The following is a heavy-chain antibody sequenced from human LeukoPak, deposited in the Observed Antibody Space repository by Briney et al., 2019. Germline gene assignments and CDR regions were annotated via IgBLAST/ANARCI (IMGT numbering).Heavy chain of an antibody. Sequence: SVKVSCKASGCTFSSYAISWVRQAPGQGLEWMGRIIPILGIANYAQKFQGRVTITADKSTSTAYMELSSLRSEDTAVYYCARGVGYCSSTSCYSRGVLDYWGQGTLVTVSS. CDR1: GCTFSSYA. CDR3: ARGVGYCSSTSCYSRGVLDY. V-gene: IGHV1-69*04. CDR2: IIPILGIA. D-gene: IGHD2-2*02. J-gene: IGHJ4*02.